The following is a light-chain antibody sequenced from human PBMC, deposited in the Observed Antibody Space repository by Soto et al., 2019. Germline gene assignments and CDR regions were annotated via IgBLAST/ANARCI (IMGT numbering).Light chain of an antibody. Sequence: IGLTQYTGTLSLCPGERAALSCGASQTLSNGFIAWYQQKPGQAPRLLIYDTSSRATGVPDRYSASGSGTDFTLTISRLEPEHFAVFFCQQYGTSEIIFGQGTLLAVK. CDR2: DTS. CDR1: QTLSNGF. J-gene: IGKJ5*01. V-gene: IGKV3-20*01. CDR3: QQYGTSEII.